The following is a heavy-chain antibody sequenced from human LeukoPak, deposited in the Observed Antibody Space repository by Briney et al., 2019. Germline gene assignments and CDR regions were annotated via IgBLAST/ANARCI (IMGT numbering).Heavy chain of an antibody. CDR3: ASEYYYDSSGYYYVSSYFDY. V-gene: IGHV3-21*01. D-gene: IGHD3-22*01. CDR2: ISSSSSYI. J-gene: IGHJ4*02. Sequence: GGSLRLSCAASGFTFSSYSMNWVRQAPGKGLEWVSSISSSSSYIYYADSVKGRFTISRDNAKNSLYLQMSSLRAEDTAVYYCASEYYYDSSGYYYVSSYFDYWGQGTLVTVSS. CDR1: GFTFSSYS.